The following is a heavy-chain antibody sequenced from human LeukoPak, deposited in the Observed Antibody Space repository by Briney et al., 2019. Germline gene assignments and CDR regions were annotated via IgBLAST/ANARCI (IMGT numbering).Heavy chain of an antibody. V-gene: IGHV4-59*01. CDR2: INYSGST. CDR3: ARGSDSSTLNWFDP. Sequence: PSETLSLTCSVSGGSISSNYWSWLRQPPGKGLKWCGYINYSGSTNYNPSLKSRVTISVDTSKNQFSLKVTSVTAADTGVYYCARGSDSSTLNWFDPWGQGTLVTVSS. CDR1: GGSISSNY. D-gene: IGHD6-13*01. J-gene: IGHJ5*02.